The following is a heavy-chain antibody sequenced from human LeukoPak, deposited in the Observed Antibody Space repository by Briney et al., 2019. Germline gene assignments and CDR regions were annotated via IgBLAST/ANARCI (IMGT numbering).Heavy chain of an antibody. CDR1: GFTFSGFA. CDR3: AKHGNYDSSGHLDY. J-gene: IGHJ4*02. V-gene: IGHV3-23*01. CDR2: ISRSGEST. Sequence: PGGSLRLSCAASGFTFSGFAMSWIRQAPGKGLEWVSSISRSGESTFYADSVRGRFTISRDNSKNTVSLQMESLRAEDTAVYYCAKHGNYDSSGHLDYWGQGTLVTVSS. D-gene: IGHD3-22*01.